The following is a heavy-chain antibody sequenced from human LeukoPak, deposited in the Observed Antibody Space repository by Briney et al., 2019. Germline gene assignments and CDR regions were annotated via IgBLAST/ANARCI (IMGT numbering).Heavy chain of an antibody. V-gene: IGHV3-23*01. J-gene: IGHJ5*02. Sequence: GGSLRLSCAASGFMFSSYAMSWVRQAPGQGLEGVSAISGSGSGTYYADSVKGRFTISRDNSNNMLYLQMNSLRVEDTAVYYFTKDFQSSPGNWFAPWGQGTLSPSPQ. CDR3: TKDFQSSPGNWFAP. CDR1: GFMFSSYA. CDR2: ISGSGSGT.